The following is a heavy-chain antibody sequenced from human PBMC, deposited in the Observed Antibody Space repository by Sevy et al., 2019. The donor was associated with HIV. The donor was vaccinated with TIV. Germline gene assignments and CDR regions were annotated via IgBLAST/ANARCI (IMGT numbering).Heavy chain of an antibody. Sequence: GGSLRLSCAASGFIFSRYEMNWVRQAPGKGLEWVSYISHSGGAINYADSVKGRFTVSRDNAKNSLYLKMDSLRAEDTAVYYCARDLPPSATTVAHFDYWGQGTLVTVSS. V-gene: IGHV3-48*03. CDR3: ARDLPPSATTVAHFDY. J-gene: IGHJ4*02. CDR1: GFIFSRYE. CDR2: ISHSGGAI. D-gene: IGHD4-17*01.